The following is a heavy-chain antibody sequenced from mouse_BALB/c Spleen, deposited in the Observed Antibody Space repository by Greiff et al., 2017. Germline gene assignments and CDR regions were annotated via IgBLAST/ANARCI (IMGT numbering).Heavy chain of an antibody. CDR2: IDPETGGT. Sequence: QVHVKQSGAELVRPGASVTLSCKASGYTFTDYEMHWVKQTPVHGLEWIGAIDPETGGTAYNQKFKGKATLTADKSSSTAYMELRSLTSEDSAVYYCTSDGYYYFDYWGQGTTLTVSS. CDR3: TSDGYYYFDY. J-gene: IGHJ2*01. CDR1: GYTFTDYE. D-gene: IGHD2-3*01. V-gene: IGHV1-15*01.